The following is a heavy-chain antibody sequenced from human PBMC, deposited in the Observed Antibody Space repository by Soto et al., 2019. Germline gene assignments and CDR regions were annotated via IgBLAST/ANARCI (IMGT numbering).Heavy chain of an antibody. D-gene: IGHD1-7*01. CDR3: ARGYNWNYIRAFDI. Sequence: ASVKVPSNASGYIFTTYDSNWVRQPTGQGVVGMGWMNPNSGNTGYGQKFQGRVNMTRNNSISTAYMELSSLRSEDTAVYYCARGYNWNYIRAFDIWGQGTMVNVSS. V-gene: IGHV1-8*01. J-gene: IGHJ3*02. CDR1: GYIFTTYD. CDR2: MNPNSGNT.